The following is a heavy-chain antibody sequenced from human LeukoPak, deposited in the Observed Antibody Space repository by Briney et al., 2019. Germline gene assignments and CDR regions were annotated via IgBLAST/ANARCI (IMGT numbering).Heavy chain of an antibody. CDR3: ASLAWDY. CDR1: GGSFSGYY. Sequence: SETLSLTCAVYGGSFSGYYWSWIRQPPGKGLEWIGEINHSGSTNYNPSLKSRVTISVDTSKNQFSLKLSSVTAADTAVYYCASLAWDYWGQGTLVTVSS. CDR2: INHSGST. J-gene: IGHJ4*02. V-gene: IGHV4-34*01. D-gene: IGHD2-15*01.